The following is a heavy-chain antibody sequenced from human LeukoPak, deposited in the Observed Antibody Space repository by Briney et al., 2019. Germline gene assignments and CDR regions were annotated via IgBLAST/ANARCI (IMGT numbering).Heavy chain of an antibody. J-gene: IGHJ3*02. CDR2: IYYSGRT. V-gene: IGHV4-59*01. CDR3: ARVQADAFDI. CDR1: GGSISSYY. Sequence: PSETLSLTCTVSGGSISSYYWSWIRQPPGKGLEWIGYIYYSGRTNYNPSLKSRVTISVDTSKNQFSLKLSSVTAADTAVYYCARVQADAFDIWGQGTMVTVSS.